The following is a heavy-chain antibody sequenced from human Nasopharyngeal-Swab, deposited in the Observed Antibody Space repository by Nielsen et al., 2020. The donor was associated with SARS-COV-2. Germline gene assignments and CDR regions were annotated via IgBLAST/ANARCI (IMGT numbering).Heavy chain of an antibody. V-gene: IGHV3-23*01. J-gene: IGHJ4*02. CDR3: ANSVDAAMADY. D-gene: IGHD5-18*01. Sequence: VRQMPGKGAGVVSAISGSGGSTYYADSVKGRFTISRDNSKNTLYLQMNSLRAEDTAVYYCANSVDAAMADYWGQGTLVTVSS. CDR2: ISGSGGST.